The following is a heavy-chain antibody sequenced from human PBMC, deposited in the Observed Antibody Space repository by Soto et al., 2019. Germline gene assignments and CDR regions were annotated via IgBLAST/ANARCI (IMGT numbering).Heavy chain of an antibody. Sequence: QAQLVQSGAEVKKPGSSVKVSCTASGGTFGNHAISWVRQVPGQGLEWMGGIIPVLGVGDNAQKLQGRVTITAETSTNPDYMELSSLRSEDTAQYSCAREAGYSYGYVFDYWGQGTMVIVSS. CDR3: AREAGYSYGYVFDY. CDR1: GGTFGNHA. V-gene: IGHV1-69*09. CDR2: IIPVLGVG. J-gene: IGHJ4*02. D-gene: IGHD5-18*01.